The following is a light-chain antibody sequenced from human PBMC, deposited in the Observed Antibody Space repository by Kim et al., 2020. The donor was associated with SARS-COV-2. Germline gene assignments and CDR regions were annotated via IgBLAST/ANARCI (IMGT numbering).Light chain of an antibody. V-gene: IGLV4-69*01. CDR2: LNSDGSH. CDR1: SGHSSYG. CDR3: QTWGTGIPPVV. Sequence: QLVLTQSPSASASLGASVKLTCTLSSGHSSYGIAWHQQQPEKGPRYLMKLNSDGSHSKGDGIPDRFSGSSSGAERYLTISSLQSEDEADYYCQTWGTGIPPVVFGGGTQLTVL. J-gene: IGLJ2*01.